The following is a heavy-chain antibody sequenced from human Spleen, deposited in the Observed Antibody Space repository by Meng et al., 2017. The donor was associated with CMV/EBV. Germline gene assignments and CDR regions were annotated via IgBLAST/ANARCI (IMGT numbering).Heavy chain of an antibody. Sequence: ASVKVSCKASGYTFTYCSLHWLQQAPGQGLERMRWITLYNGNINYAKKFQSRVTITRDMSLRTAYIELSSLRSEDSAVYYWARFRTRAKLYYYGSGSYYKKAAQKYYYYYYGMDVWGQGTTVTVSS. CDR1: GYTFTYCS. CDR3: ARFRTRAKLYYYGSGSYYKKAAQKYYYYYYGMDV. D-gene: IGHD3-10*01. CDR2: ITLYNGNI. J-gene: IGHJ6*02. V-gene: IGHV1-68*02.